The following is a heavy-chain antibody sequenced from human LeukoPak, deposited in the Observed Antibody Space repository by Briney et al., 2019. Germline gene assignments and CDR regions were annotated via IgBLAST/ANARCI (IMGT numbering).Heavy chain of an antibody. Sequence: GESLKISCKGSGYSFTSYWIGWVRQMPGKGLEWMGIINPRDFDTRYSPSFQGQVTISVDKSISTAYLQWSSLRASDTAMYYCVSPSGSTNPDAFDIWGQGTVVTVSS. CDR3: VSPSGSTNPDAFDI. CDR2: INPRDFDT. V-gene: IGHV5-51*01. J-gene: IGHJ3*02. CDR1: GYSFTSYW. D-gene: IGHD1-26*01.